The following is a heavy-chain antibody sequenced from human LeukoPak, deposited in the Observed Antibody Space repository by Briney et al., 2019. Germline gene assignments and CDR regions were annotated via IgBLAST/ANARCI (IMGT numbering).Heavy chain of an antibody. J-gene: IGHJ4*02. CDR2: ISSSSSYI. Sequence: GGSLRLSCTASGFTFGDYAMSWVRQAPGKGLEWVSSISSSSSYIYYADSVKGRFTISRDNAKNSLYLQMNSLRAEDTAVYYCARSSGYYVYFDYWGQGTLVTVSS. CDR1: GFTFGDYA. CDR3: ARSSGYYVYFDY. D-gene: IGHD3-3*01. V-gene: IGHV3-21*01.